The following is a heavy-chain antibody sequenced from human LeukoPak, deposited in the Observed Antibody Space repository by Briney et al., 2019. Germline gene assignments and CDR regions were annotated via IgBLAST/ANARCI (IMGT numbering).Heavy chain of an antibody. CDR3: AANGESTDWHWNY. D-gene: IGHD3-9*01. Sequence: GGSLRLSCAASGFTFSSYAMSWVRQAPRKGLEWVSALTGSGGSTYYADSVKGRFTISRDNSKNTLFLQMNSLRAEDTAVYYCAANGESTDWHWNYWGQGTLVTVSS. CDR1: GFTFSSYA. CDR2: LTGSGGST. V-gene: IGHV3-23*01. J-gene: IGHJ4*02.